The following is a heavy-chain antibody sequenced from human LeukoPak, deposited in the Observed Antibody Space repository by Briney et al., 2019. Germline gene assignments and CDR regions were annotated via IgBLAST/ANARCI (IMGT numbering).Heavy chain of an antibody. D-gene: IGHD2-2*01. CDR3: ARDLGVPAAKYYYYYYYMDV. J-gene: IGHJ6*03. CDR1: GGSISSGSDY. Sequence: SETLSLTCTVSGGSISSGSDYWSWIRQPAGKGLEWIGRIYTSGSTNYNPSLKSRVTISVDTSKNQFTLMLNSVTAADTAVYYCARDLGVPAAKYYYYYYYMDVWGKGTTVTVSS. V-gene: IGHV4-61*02. CDR2: IYTSGST.